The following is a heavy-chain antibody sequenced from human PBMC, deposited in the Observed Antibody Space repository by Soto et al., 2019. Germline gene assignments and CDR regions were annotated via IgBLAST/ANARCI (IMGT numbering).Heavy chain of an antibody. Sequence: QVQLVQSGAEVKKPGSSVKVSCKASRGTFSSYAISWVRQAPGQGLEWMGGIIPIFGTANYAQKFQGRVTITADESTSTAYMELSSLRSEDTAVYYCARARIVVVTPVRGGYFDYWGQGTLVTVSS. CDR2: IIPIFGTA. CDR3: ARARIVVVTPVRGGYFDY. J-gene: IGHJ4*02. V-gene: IGHV1-69*01. D-gene: IGHD2-21*02. CDR1: RGTFSSYA.